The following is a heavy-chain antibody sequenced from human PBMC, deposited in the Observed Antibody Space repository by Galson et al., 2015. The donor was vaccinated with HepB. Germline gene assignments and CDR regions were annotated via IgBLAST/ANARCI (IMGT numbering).Heavy chain of an antibody. CDR3: AKEGGGSWYCFDY. CDR2: IIGSGGST. Sequence: SLRLSCAVSGFTFSSYAMNWVRQAPGKGLEWVSAIIGSGGSTYYADSVKGRFTISRDNSKNTLYLQMNNLRAEDTAVYYCAKEGGGSWYCFDYWGQGTLVTVSS. CDR1: GFTFSSYA. J-gene: IGHJ4*02. V-gene: IGHV3-23*01. D-gene: IGHD6-13*01.